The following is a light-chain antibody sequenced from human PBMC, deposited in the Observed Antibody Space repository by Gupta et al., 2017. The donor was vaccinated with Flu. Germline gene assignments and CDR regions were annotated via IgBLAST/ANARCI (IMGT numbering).Light chain of an antibody. V-gene: IGLV1-44*01. Sequence: QPVLTQPPSASGTPEQRVTISCSGSSSNIGINNVAWYQRLSRTAPKLVIYKNNQRPSGVPDRFSGSKSGTSASLAISGLQAEDEAEYFCAAWDDGLTGWVLGGGTRVTVL. CDR2: KNN. CDR1: SSNIGINN. J-gene: IGLJ3*02. CDR3: AAWDDGLTGWV.